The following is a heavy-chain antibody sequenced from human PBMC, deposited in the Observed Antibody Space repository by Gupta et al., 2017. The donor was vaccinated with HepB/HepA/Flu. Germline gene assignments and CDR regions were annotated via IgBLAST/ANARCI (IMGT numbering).Heavy chain of an antibody. CDR3: ARAQYMDV. V-gene: IGHV3-48*02. Sequence: EVQLVESGGGLVQPGGSLRLSCAASGFIFSTYNMNWARQAPGKGLEWVSYISGSSSTIYYADSVKGRFTISRDNAKNSLYLQMISLRDEDTAVYYCARAQYMDVWGKGTTVTVSS. CDR2: ISGSSSTI. CDR1: GFIFSTYN. J-gene: IGHJ6*03.